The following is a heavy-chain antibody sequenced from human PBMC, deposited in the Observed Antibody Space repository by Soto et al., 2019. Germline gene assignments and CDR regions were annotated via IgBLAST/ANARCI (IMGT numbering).Heavy chain of an antibody. Sequence: QVQLVESGGGVVQPGGSLRLSCAASGFTFSNFAMHWVRQAPGKGLEWVAVISFDGRNKDYADSVKGRFTISRDNSKNTRFLQMISLGPEGTAVYYGARERAIAATGTFYYWGQGTLVTVSS. D-gene: IGHD6-13*01. CDR2: ISFDGRNK. J-gene: IGHJ4*02. CDR1: GFTFSNFA. V-gene: IGHV3-30*04. CDR3: ARERAIAATGTFYY.